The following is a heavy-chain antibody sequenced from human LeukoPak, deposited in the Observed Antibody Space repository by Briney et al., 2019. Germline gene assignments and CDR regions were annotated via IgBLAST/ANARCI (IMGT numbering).Heavy chain of an antibody. CDR1: GFTFSSYG. CDR2: ISYDGSNK. D-gene: IGHD1-26*01. V-gene: IGHV3-30*18. CDR3: AKDLYRYSGSSYFDY. Sequence: GGFLRLSCAASGFTFSSYGMHWVRQAPGKGLEWVAVISYDGSNKYYADSVKGRFTISRDNSKNTLYLQMNSLRAEDTAVYYCAKDLYRYSGSSYFDYWGQGTLVTVSS. J-gene: IGHJ4*02.